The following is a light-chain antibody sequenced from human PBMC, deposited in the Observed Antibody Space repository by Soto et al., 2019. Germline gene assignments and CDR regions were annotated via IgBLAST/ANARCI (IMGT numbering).Light chain of an antibody. CDR3: SSYTSSSTYV. V-gene: IGLV2-14*01. J-gene: IGLJ1*01. CDR2: DVS. Sequence: QSVLTQPAPVSGSPGQSITISCTGTSSDVGGHNYVSWYQQHPGKAPKLIIYDVSNRPSGVSNRFSGSKSGNTASLTISGLRAEDEADYYCSSYTSSSTYVFGTGTKVTVL. CDR1: SSDVGGHNY.